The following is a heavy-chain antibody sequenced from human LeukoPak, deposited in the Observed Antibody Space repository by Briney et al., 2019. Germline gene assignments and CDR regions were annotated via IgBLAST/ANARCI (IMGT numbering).Heavy chain of an antibody. CDR3: ARESPKKWFGGSGDY. V-gene: IGHV3-30*04. CDR2: ISYDGSNQ. Sequence: GRYLRLSCAASGFTFSSYAMHWVRQAPGKGLEWVAVISYDGSNQHYADSVKGRFTISRDNSKDTLYLQMYSLRPEDTAVYYCARESPKKWFGGSGDYWGQGTLVTVSS. J-gene: IGHJ4*02. D-gene: IGHD3-10*01. CDR1: GFTFSSYA.